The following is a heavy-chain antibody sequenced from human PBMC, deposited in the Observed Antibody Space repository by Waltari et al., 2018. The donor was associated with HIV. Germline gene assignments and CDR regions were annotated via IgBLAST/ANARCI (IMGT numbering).Heavy chain of an antibody. J-gene: IGHJ4*02. Sequence: EVQLLESGGGLVQPGGSLRLSCAASGFTFSSYAMSWVRQAPGRGLGGVSASRGRCGGTNSAYSVKGRFTISRDNSKNTLYLQMNSLRAEDTAVYYCAKAGGYSSSWYMDYFDYWGQGTLVTVSS. CDR1: GFTFSSYA. CDR3: AKAGGYSSSWYMDYFDY. V-gene: IGHV3-23*01. CDR2: SRGRCGGT. D-gene: IGHD6-13*01.